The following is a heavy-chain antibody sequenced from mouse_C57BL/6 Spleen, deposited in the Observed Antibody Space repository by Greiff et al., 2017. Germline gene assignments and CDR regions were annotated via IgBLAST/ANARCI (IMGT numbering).Heavy chain of an antibody. CDR1: GYTFTSYC. J-gene: IGHJ2*01. Sequence: QVQLQQSGAELVMPGASVKLSCKASGYTFTSYCMHWVKQRPGQGLEWIGEIYPSDSYTNYNEKFKGKSTLTVDKSSSTPYMQLSSLTAEDSSVYDCASARTVDDWGKGTTLTVSS. CDR3: ASARTVDD. V-gene: IGHV1-69*01. CDR2: IYPSDSYT.